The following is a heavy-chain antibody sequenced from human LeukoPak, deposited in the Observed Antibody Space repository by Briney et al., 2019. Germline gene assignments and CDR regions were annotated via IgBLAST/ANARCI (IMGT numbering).Heavy chain of an antibody. CDR1: EFTFSTYT. V-gene: IGHV3-21*06. Sequence: PGGSLRLSCAASEFTFSTYTMNRVRQAPGKGLEWVSSISSSSNYVDYADSVKGRFTISRDNAKNSLYLQMNSLRAEDTAVYYCARETWIDYWGQGTLVTVSS. CDR2: ISSSSNYV. D-gene: IGHD5-12*01. CDR3: ARETWIDY. J-gene: IGHJ4*02.